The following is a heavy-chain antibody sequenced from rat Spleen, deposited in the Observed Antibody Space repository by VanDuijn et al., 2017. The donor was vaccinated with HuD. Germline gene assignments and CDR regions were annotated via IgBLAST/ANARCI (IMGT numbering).Heavy chain of an antibody. CDR2: IWGDGST. CDR1: GFSLISNS. CDR3: ARVPFTKSGISTALDY. D-gene: IGHD1-2*01. V-gene: IGHV2-1*01. Sequence: VQLKESGPGLVQPSQTLSLTCTVSGFSLISNSIHWVRQPPGKGLEWMGGIWGDGSTDYNSALKSRLSISGDTSKSQVFLKMNSLQTDDTAIYFCARVPFTKSGISTALDYWGQGVMVTVSS. J-gene: IGHJ2*01.